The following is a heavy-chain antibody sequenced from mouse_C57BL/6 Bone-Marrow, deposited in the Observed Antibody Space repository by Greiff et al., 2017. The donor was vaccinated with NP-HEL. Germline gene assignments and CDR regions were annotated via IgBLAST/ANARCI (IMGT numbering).Heavy chain of an antibody. V-gene: IGHV5-4*03. CDR1: GFTFSSYA. CDR2: ISDGGSYT. CDR3: ARALPPDY. J-gene: IGHJ2*01. Sequence: VKLVESGGGLVKPGGSLKLSCAASGFTFSSYAMSWVRQTLEKRLEWVATISDGGSYTYYPDNVKGRFTISRDNAKNNLYLQMSHLKSEDTAMYYCARALPPDYWGQGTTLTVSS.